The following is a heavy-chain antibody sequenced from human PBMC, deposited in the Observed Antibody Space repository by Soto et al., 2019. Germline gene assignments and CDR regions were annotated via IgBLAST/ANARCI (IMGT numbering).Heavy chain of an antibody. CDR2: ISGSGGST. V-gene: IGHV3-23*01. D-gene: IGHD3-22*01. J-gene: IGHJ4*02. CDR1: GFTFSSYA. Sequence: GGSLRLSCAASGFTFSSYAMSWVRQAPGKGLEWVSAISGSGGSTYYADSVKGRFTISRDNSKNTLYLQMNSLRAEDTAVYYCAKDQPTYYYDSSGYYFDYWGQGTLVTVSS. CDR3: AKDQPTYYYDSSGYYFDY.